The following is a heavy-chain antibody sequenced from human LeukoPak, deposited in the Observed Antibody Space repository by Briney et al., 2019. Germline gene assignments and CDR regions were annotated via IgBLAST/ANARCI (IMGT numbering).Heavy chain of an antibody. CDR2: IYYSGST. D-gene: IGHD6-13*01. V-gene: IGHV4-61*05. CDR3: AGMTFTGYSSSWYRYNWFDP. CDR1: GGSISSSSYY. J-gene: IGHJ5*02. Sequence: SETLSLTCTVSGGSISSSSYYWGWIRQPPGKGLEWIGYIYYSGSTNYNPSLKSRVTISVDTSKNQFSLKLSSVTAADTAVYYCAGMTFTGYSSSWYRYNWFDPWGQGTLVTVSS.